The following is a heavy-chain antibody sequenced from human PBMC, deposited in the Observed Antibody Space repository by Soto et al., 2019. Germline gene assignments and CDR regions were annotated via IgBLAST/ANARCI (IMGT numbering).Heavy chain of an antibody. CDR2: ISSSSDTI. V-gene: IGHV3-48*02. CDR3: ARGAVYCSGGGCYSRGPYYFDY. D-gene: IGHD2-15*01. CDR1: GFSLNNYN. Sequence: PGGSLRLSCAASGFSLNNYNMGWVRQAPGKGLEWVSYISSSSDTIYYADSMKDRFTISKDIAKNSLYLQMNSLRDEDTAVYYCARGAVYCSGGGCYSRGPYYFDYWGQGTLVTVSS. J-gene: IGHJ4*02.